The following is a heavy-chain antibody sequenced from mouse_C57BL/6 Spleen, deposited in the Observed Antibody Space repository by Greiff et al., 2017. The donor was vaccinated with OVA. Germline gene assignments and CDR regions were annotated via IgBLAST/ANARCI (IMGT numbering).Heavy chain of an antibody. Sequence: VQLQQPGAELVRPGTSVKLSCKASGYTFTSYWMHWVKQRPGQGLEWIGVIDPSDSYTNYNQKFKGKATLTVDPSSSTAYMQLSSLTSEDSAVYYCARGIYYGNFYFDYWGQGTTLTVSS. J-gene: IGHJ2*01. V-gene: IGHV1-59*01. CDR2: IDPSDSYT. CDR3: ARGIYYGNFYFDY. D-gene: IGHD2-1*01. CDR1: GYTFTSYW.